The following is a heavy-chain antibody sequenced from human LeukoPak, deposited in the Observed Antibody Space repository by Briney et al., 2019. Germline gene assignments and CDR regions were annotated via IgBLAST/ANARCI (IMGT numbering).Heavy chain of an antibody. D-gene: IGHD5-18*01. CDR3: ARDTEGYTYGYYYYGMDV. Sequence: GGSLRLSCAASGFTFDDYAMHWVRQAPGKGLEWVSLISEDSGSTFYADSVKGRFTISRDNSKNSLYLQMNSLRNDDTALYYCARDTEGYTYGYYYYGMDVWGQGTTVTVSS. CDR2: ISEDSGST. CDR1: GFTFDDYA. J-gene: IGHJ6*02. V-gene: IGHV3-43*02.